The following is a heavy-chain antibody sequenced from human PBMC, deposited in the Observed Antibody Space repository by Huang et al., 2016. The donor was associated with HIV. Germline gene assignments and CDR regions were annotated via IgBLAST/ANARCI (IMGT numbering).Heavy chain of an antibody. Sequence: QVQLVQSGSELKKPGASVKVSCKASGYPFTSYTINWVRHAPGQGLEWMGWINTHTGNPTYAPGFTGRFVFSLDTSVSTAYLQISSLKAEDTAVYYCLIILVRGLIDAVDYWGQGTLVTVSS. CDR2: INTHTGNP. CDR1: GYPFTSYT. CDR3: LIILVRGLIDAVDY. D-gene: IGHD3-10*01. J-gene: IGHJ4*02. V-gene: IGHV7-4-1*02.